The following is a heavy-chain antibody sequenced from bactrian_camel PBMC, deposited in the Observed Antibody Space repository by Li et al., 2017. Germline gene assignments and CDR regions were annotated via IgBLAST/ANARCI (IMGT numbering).Heavy chain of an antibody. CDR1: ADTFDDAD. V-gene: IGHV3S60*01. CDR3: AADPPGSPLAPYDCYSGSWSTRVYEKNY. J-gene: IGHJ4*01. CDR2: IGTDDDT. Sequence: HVQLVESGGGSVQAGESLRLSRVGSADTFDDADKGWYRQTPANECERVSSIGTDDDTWYAVSVKGRFIISQDNAKKTLYLQMNSLTPNDTAMYYCAADPPGSPLAPYDCYSGSWSTRVYEKNYWGQGTQVTVS. D-gene: IGHD4*01.